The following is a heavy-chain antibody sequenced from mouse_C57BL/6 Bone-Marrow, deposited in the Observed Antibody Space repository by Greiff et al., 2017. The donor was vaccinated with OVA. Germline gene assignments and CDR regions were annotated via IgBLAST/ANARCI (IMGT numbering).Heavy chain of an antibody. Sequence: EVKLVESGPGLVKPSQSLSLTCSVTGYSITSGYYWNWIRQFPGNKLEWMGYISYDGSNNYNPSLKNRISITRDTSKNQFFLKLNSVTTEDTATYYCARGDSSGFYYFDYWGQGTTLTVSS. D-gene: IGHD3-2*02. V-gene: IGHV3-6*01. CDR1: GYSITSGYY. CDR2: ISYDGSN. CDR3: ARGDSSGFYYFDY. J-gene: IGHJ2*01.